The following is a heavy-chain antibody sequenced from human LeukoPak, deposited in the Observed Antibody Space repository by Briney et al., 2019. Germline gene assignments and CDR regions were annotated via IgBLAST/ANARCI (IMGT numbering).Heavy chain of an antibody. Sequence: PSETLSLTCTVSGGSISSSSYYWGWIRQPPGKGLEWIGSIYYSGSTYYNPSLKSRVTISVDTSKNQFSLKLSSVTAADTAVYYCARDSIIGTTSFDYWGQGTLVTVSS. V-gene: IGHV4-39*07. D-gene: IGHD1-20*01. CDR1: GGSISSSSYY. CDR3: ARDSIIGTTSFDY. CDR2: IYYSGST. J-gene: IGHJ4*02.